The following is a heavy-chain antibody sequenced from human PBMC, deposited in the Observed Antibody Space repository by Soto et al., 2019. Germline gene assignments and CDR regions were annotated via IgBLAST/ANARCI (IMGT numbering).Heavy chain of an antibody. CDR1: GGSISSGDYY. V-gene: IGHV4-30-4*01. D-gene: IGHD3-3*01. CDR2: IYYSGST. J-gene: IGHJ5*02. CDR3: ARAQVFITIFGVVIRTDNWFDP. Sequence: SETLSVTCTVSGGSISSGDYYWSWIRQPPGKGLEWIGYIYYSGSTYYNPSLKSRVTISVDTSKNQFSLKLSSVTAADTAVYYCARAQVFITIFGVVIRTDNWFDPWGQGTLVTVSS.